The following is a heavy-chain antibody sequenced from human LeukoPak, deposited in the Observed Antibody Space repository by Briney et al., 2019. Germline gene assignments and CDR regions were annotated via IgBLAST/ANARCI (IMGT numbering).Heavy chain of an antibody. J-gene: IGHJ5*02. CDR1: GYTLTELS. D-gene: IGHD2-15*01. CDR2: FDPEDGET. V-gene: IGHV1-24*01. CDR3: ARDRQVVVAATINWFDP. Sequence: ASVKVSCKVSGYTLTELSMHWVRQAPGKGLEWMGGFDPEDGETIYAQKFQGRVTMTEDTSTDTAYMELSSLRSEDTAVYYCARDRQVVVAATINWFDPWGQGTLVTVSS.